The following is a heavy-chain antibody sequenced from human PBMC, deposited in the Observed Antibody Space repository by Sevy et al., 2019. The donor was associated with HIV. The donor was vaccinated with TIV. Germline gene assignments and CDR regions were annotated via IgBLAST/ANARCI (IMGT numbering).Heavy chain of an antibody. V-gene: IGHV3-74*01. CDR2: INSDGSST. CDR3: ARESSIQGVITYYYYGMDV. Sequence: GGSLRLSCAASGFTFSSYWMHWVRQAPGKGLVWVSRINSDGSSTSYEDSVKGRFTISRDNAKNTLYLQMNSLRAEDTAVYYCARESSIQGVITYYYYGMDVWGQGTTVTVSS. J-gene: IGHJ6*02. CDR1: GFTFSSYW. D-gene: IGHD3-10*01.